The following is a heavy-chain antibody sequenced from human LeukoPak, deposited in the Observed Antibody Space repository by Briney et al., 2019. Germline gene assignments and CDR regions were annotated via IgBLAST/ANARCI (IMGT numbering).Heavy chain of an antibody. CDR1: GFTFSSYW. CDR2: INGDGSST. D-gene: IGHD6-13*01. Sequence: AGGSLRLSCAASGFTFSSYWIHWVRQAPGKGLVWVSRINGDGSSTNYADSVKGRFTISRDNAKNTLYLQMNSLRAEDTAVYYCARLRDSSSPRYYYYGLDVWGQGTTVTVSS. CDR3: ARLRDSSSPRYYYYGLDV. V-gene: IGHV3-74*01. J-gene: IGHJ6*02.